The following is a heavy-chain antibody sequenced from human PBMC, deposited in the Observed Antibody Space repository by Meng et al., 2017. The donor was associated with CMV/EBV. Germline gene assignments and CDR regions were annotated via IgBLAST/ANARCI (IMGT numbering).Heavy chain of an antibody. J-gene: IGHJ4*02. Sequence: QVQLVEPGGGVVQRGRSLRLSCAASGFTFSSYAMHWVRQAPGKGLEWVAVISYDGSNKYYADSVKGRFTISRDNSKNTLYLQMNSLRAEDTAVYYCAREDACYWGQGTLVTVSS. CDR1: GFTFSSYA. CDR2: ISYDGSNK. V-gene: IGHV3-30-3*01. CDR3: AREDACY.